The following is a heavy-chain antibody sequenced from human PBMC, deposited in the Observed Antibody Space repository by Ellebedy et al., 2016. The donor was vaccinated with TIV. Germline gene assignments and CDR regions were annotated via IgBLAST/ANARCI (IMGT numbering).Heavy chain of an antibody. Sequence: PGGSLRLSCAASGFTFDDYTMHRVRQAPGKGLEWVSLISWDGGSTYYADSVKGRFTISRDNSKNSLYLQMNSLRTEDTALYYCAKDIDMKSIQLWLDCWGQGTLVTVSS. CDR3: AKDIDMKSIQLWLDC. D-gene: IGHD5-18*01. J-gene: IGHJ5*01. CDR1: GFTFDDYT. V-gene: IGHV3-43*01. CDR2: ISWDGGST.